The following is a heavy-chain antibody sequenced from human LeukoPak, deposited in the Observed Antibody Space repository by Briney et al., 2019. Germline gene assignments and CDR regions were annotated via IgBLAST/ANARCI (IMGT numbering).Heavy chain of an antibody. Sequence: GASLRLSCAASGFTLSDSAIHWVRQASGKGLEWVGLIDRPAKSYATAYCASVGGRFTISRDDSKNTAYLQMYSLKTEDTALYYCTRDRGTYNWLDPWGQGTLVTVSS. CDR1: GFTLSDSA. CDR3: TRDRGTYNWLDP. CDR2: IDRPAKSYAT. V-gene: IGHV3-73*01. D-gene: IGHD1-26*01. J-gene: IGHJ5*02.